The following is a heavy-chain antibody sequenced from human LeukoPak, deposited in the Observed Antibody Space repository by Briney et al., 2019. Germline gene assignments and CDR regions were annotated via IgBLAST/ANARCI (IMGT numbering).Heavy chain of an antibody. V-gene: IGHV4-61*01. CDR2: IYYSGST. D-gene: IGHD3-10*01. CDR1: GGSVSSGSYY. Sequence: SETLSFTCTVSGGSVSSGSYYWSWIRQPPGKGLEWIGYIYYSGSTNYNPSLKSRVTISVDTSKNQFSLKLSSVTAADTAVYYCARVPVKLLWFGELSSWGQGTLVTVSS. J-gene: IGHJ4*02. CDR3: ARVPVKLLWFGELSS.